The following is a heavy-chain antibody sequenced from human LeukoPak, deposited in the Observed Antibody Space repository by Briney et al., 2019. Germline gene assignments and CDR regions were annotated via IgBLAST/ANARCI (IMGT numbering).Heavy chain of an antibody. CDR1: GGSISSSSYY. CDR2: IYYSGST. V-gene: IGHV4-39*01. CDR3: ARSYSSGWYLDY. Sequence: SETLSLTCTVSGGSISSSSYYWGWIRQPPGKGLEWIGSIYYSGSTYYNPSLKSRVTISVDTSKNQFSLKLSSVAAADTAVYYCARSYSSGWYLDYWGQGTLVTVSS. J-gene: IGHJ4*02. D-gene: IGHD6-19*01.